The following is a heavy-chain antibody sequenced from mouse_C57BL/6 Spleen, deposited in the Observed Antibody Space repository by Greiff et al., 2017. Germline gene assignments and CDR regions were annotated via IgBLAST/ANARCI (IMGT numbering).Heavy chain of an antibody. CDR3: ARGGYYDYTWFAY. CDR1: GYTFTSYW. V-gene: IGHV1-50*01. CDR2: VDPSDSYT. J-gene: IGHJ3*01. Sequence: QVQLQQPGAELVKPGASVKLSCKASGYTFTSYWMQWVKQRPGQGLEWIGEVDPSDSYTNYNQKFKGKATLTVDTSSSTAYMQLNSLTSEDSAVYYRARGGYYDYTWFAYWGKGTLVTVSA. D-gene: IGHD2-4*01.